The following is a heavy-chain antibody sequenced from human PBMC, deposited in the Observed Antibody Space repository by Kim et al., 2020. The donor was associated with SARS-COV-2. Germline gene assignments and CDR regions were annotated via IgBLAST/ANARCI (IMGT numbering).Heavy chain of an antibody. D-gene: IGHD3-10*01. CDR3: ARYYGRSRFFGLDV. CDR1: GGSISSYY. V-gene: IGHV4-59*01. J-gene: IGHJ6*02. Sequence: SETLSLTCTVSGGSISSYYWSWIRQPPGKGLEWIGYIYYSGGTIYNPSLKSRVTISVDTSKNQFSLRLNSMTAADTAIYYCARYYGRSRFFGLDVWGQG. CDR2: IYYSGGT.